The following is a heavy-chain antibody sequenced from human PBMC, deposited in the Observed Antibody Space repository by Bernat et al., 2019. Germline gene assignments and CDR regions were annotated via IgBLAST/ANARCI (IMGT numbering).Heavy chain of an antibody. D-gene: IGHD6-13*01. J-gene: IGHJ5*02. CDR1: GYTFTSYG. V-gene: IGHV1-18*01. Sequence: QVQLVQSGAEVKKPGASVKVSCKASGYTFTSYGISWVRQAPGQGLEWMGWISAYNGNTNYAQKLQGRVTMTSDTSTSTAYMELRSLRSDDTAVYYCARDLTSSSWYSPPNNWFDPWGQGTLVTVSS. CDR2: ISAYNGNT. CDR3: ARDLTSSSWYSPPNNWFDP.